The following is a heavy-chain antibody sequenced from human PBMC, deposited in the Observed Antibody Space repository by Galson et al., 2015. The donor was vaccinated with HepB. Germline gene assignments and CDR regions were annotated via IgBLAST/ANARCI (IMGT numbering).Heavy chain of an antibody. CDR2: IDWDGDK. V-gene: IGHV2-70*04. J-gene: IGHJ3*02. CDR1: GFSLSTSGMR. Sequence: PALVKPTQTLTLTCTFSGFSLSTSGMRMSWISQPPGKALEWLARIDWDGDKFYSTSLKSRLTISKDTSKKQVVLTMTNMDPVDTATYYCARVLGYNTGWYAFDMWGQGIVVTVSS. D-gene: IGHD6-19*01. CDR3: ARVLGYNTGWYAFDM.